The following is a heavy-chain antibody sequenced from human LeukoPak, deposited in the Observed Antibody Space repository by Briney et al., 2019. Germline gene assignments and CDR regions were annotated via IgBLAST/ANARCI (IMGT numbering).Heavy chain of an antibody. J-gene: IGHJ4*02. V-gene: IGHV7-4-1*02. CDR3: ARDTPDGRVTKFDY. D-gene: IGHD4-17*01. CDR2: INPSNGNP. CDR1: GYTFKTYA. Sequence: ASVKVSCKSSGYTFKTYAINWLRQAPGQGLEWVGWINPSNGNPAYAQGFTGRFVFSLDTSVSTAFLHISSLQIEDTAVYYCARDTPDGRVTKFDYWGQGTLVTVSS.